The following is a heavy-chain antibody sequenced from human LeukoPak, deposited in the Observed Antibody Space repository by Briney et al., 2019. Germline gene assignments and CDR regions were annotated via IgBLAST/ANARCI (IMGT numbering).Heavy chain of an antibody. CDR2: ISGSGDDT. Sequence: PGGSLRLSCAASGFTFSSYAMNWVRQAPGKGLEWVSTISGSGDDTFYADSVKGRFTISRDNSKNTLSLQVNSLRAEDTAVYYCAKDLGWELHDFDYWGQGTLVTVSS. D-gene: IGHD1-26*01. J-gene: IGHJ4*02. V-gene: IGHV3-23*01. CDR1: GFTFSSYA. CDR3: AKDLGWELHDFDY.